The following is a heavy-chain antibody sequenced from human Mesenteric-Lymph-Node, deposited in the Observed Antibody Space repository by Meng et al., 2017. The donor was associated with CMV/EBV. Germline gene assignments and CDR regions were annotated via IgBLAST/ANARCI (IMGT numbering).Heavy chain of an antibody. CDR1: GYTFTRSA. D-gene: IGHD7-27*01. J-gene: IGHJ4*02. CDR3: ARDANWGAFDY. CDR2: INAGNGNT. V-gene: IGHV1-3*01. Sequence: SCKASGYTFTRSAMHWVRQAPGQRLEWMGWINAGNGNTKYSQKFQGRVTITRDTSASTAYMELSRLRSDDTAVYYCARDANWGAFDYWGQGTLVTVSS.